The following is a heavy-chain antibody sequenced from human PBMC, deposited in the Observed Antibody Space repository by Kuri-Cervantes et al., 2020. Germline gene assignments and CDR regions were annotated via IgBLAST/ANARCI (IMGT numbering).Heavy chain of an antibody. J-gene: IGHJ4*02. Sequence: SCTVSGGSISSGNYYWSWIRQPAGKGLEWIGRIYTSGSTNYNPSLKSRVTISVDTSKNQFSLKLSSVTAADTAVYYCARERGYDYIWGGYRRCIFDYWGQGTLVTVSS. D-gene: IGHD3-16*02. V-gene: IGHV4-61*02. CDR2: IYTSGST. CDR1: GGSISSGNYY. CDR3: ARERGYDYIWGGYRRCIFDY.